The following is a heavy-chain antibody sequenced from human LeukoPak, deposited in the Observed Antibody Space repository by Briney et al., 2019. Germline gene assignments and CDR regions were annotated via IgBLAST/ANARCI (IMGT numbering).Heavy chain of an antibody. CDR3: AKDKKFEAILETVGATLDY. CDR2: IQFDGNNQ. CDR1: GLILSSYV. D-gene: IGHD1-26*01. J-gene: IGHJ4*02. V-gene: IGHV3-30*02. Sequence: PGGSLRLSCAASGLILSSYVMSWVRQAPGKGLEWVAFIQFDGNNQYYADSVKGRFSISRDNAKNTVYLQMNSLRGEDTAVYYCAKDKKFEAILETVGATLDYWGQGIQVTVSS.